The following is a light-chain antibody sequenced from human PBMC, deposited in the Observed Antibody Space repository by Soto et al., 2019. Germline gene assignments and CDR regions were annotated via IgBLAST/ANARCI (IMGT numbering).Light chain of an antibody. CDR2: DNN. V-gene: IGLV1-44*01. J-gene: IGLJ2*01. CDR1: SSNIGGNT. CDR3: AAWDDSLNVVL. Sequence: QPVLTQPPSASGTPGQRVTISCSGSSSNIGGNTVNWYQQLPGTAPKLLIYDNNQRPSGVPDRFSGSKSGTSASLAIRGLQSEDEADYICAAWDDSLNVVLFGGGTQLTVL.